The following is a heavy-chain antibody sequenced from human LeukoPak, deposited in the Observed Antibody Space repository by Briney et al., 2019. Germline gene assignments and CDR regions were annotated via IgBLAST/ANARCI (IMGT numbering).Heavy chain of an antibody. V-gene: IGHV1-69*13. D-gene: IGHD5-24*01. J-gene: IGHJ5*02. Sequence: SVKVSCKASGGTFSSYAISWVRQAPGQGLEWMGGIIPIFGTANYAQKFQGRVTITADESTSTAYMELSSLRSGDTAVYYCARDRDGYIRASPQAGLPWGQGTLVTVSS. CDR1: GGTFSSYA. CDR3: ARDRDGYIRASPQAGLP. CDR2: IIPIFGTA.